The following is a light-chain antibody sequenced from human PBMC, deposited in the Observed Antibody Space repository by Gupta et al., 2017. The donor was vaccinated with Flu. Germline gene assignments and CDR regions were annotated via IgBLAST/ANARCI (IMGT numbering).Light chain of an antibody. CDR3: QQYESCPLT. CDR2: AAS. J-gene: IGKJ3*01. Sequence: IVITQSPATLSVSPGERVTLSCRASQSVNDNLAWYQQKPGQVPRLLIYAASTRATGIPARFSGRGSGTEFTLTIGSRQSEDFAIYYCQQYESCPLTFGHGTXVDVK. CDR1: QSVNDN. V-gene: IGKV3D-15*01.